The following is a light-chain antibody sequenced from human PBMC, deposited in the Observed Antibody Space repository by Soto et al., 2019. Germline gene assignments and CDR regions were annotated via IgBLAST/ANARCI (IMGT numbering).Light chain of an antibody. CDR3: QQYNSYSRT. CDR2: AAS. J-gene: IGKJ1*01. V-gene: IGKV1-5*01. CDR1: QSISSW. Sequence: DIQMTQSPSTLSASVGDGVTITCRASQSISSWLAWYQQKPGKAPNLLIYAASSLNSGVPSRFSGSGSGTEFTLTISSLQPDDFATYYCQQYNSYSRTFGQGTKVE.